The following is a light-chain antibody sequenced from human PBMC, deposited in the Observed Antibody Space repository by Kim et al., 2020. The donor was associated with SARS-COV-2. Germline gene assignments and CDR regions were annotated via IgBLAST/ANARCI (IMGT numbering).Light chain of an antibody. Sequence: DIVMTQSPDSLAVSLGERATINCKSSQSVLYSSNNKNYLAWYQQKPGQPPKLLIYWASTRESGVPDRFSGSGSGTDFTLTISSPQAEDVAVYYCQQYDSTPPTFGQGTKGDIK. CDR1: QSVLYSSNNKNY. CDR2: WAS. J-gene: IGKJ1*01. V-gene: IGKV4-1*01. CDR3: QQYDSTPPT.